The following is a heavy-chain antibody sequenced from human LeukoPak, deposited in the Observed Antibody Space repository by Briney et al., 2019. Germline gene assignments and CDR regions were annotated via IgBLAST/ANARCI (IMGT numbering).Heavy chain of an antibody. J-gene: IGHJ4*02. CDR3: AVDSSGYRTAPDY. D-gene: IGHD3-22*01. CDR2: ISYDGSNK. V-gene: IGHV3-30*03. CDR1: GFTFSSYG. Sequence: GGYLRLSCAASGFTFSSYGMHWVRQAPGKGLEWVAVISYDGSNKYYADSVKGRFTISRDNSKNTLYLQMNSLRAEDTAVYYCAVDSSGYRTAPDYWGQGTLVTVSS.